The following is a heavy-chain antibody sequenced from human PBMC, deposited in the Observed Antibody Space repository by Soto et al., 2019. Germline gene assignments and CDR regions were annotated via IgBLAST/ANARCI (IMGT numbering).Heavy chain of an antibody. J-gene: IGHJ4*02. CDR1: GGSIINNI. CDR2: IDDRGNT. V-gene: IGHV4-59*01. CDR3: ARTSTVVTLLDV. Sequence: SETLSLTCTVSGGSIINNIWSWIRQSPGRRLEYIGFIDDRGNTNYNPSLKGRVTISIDTSENQFSLKLSSVTAADTAVYYCARTSTVVTLLDVWGQGHFVTVSS. D-gene: IGHD2-21*02.